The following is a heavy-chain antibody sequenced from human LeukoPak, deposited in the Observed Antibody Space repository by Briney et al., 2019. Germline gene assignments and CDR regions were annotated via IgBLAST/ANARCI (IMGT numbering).Heavy chain of an antibody. V-gene: IGHV4-34*01. CDR3: ARLPVGASIDY. CDR1: GGSFSGHY. CDR2: INHSGST. D-gene: IGHD1-26*01. Sequence: SETLSLTCGVYGGSFSGHYWSWLRQPPGKGLEWIGEINHSGSTNFNPSLKSRVTISVDTSKNQFSLTLSSVTAADTAVYYCARLPVGASIDYWGQGTLVTVSS. J-gene: IGHJ4*02.